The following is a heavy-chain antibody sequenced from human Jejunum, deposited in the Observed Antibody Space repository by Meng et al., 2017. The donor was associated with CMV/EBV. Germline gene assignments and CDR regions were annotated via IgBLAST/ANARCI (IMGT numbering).Heavy chain of an antibody. Sequence: QTQDACPGLVKPAERLSLTRPVSGASINGYLCSWIRPTAGKGLEWIGRIYPSGNTNYNPSLKSRVTVSVNTSKNQFSLKLSSGTGADTAVYYCTRDNLSGSYYFDYWGQGTLVTVSS. CDR1: GASINGYL. CDR2: IYPSGNT. J-gene: IGHJ4*02. D-gene: IGHD1-26*01. V-gene: IGHV4-4*07. CDR3: TRDNLSGSYYFDY.